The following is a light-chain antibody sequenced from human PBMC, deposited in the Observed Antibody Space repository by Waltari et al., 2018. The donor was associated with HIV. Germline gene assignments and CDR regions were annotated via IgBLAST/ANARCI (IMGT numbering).Light chain of an antibody. CDR2: KAS. CDR3: QQHNSYST. CDR1: QSIGSW. Sequence: DIQMTQSPSTLSASVGDRVTITCRASQSIGSWLAWYQQKPGKAPKLLIYKASTLESGVPSRFSGSGSGTDFTLTISSQQPDDFVTYYCQQHNSYSTFGQGTKLEIK. V-gene: IGKV1-5*03. J-gene: IGKJ2*01.